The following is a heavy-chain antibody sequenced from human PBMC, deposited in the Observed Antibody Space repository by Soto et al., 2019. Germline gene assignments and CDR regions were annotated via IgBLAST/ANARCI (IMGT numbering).Heavy chain of an antibody. D-gene: IGHD2-2*01. CDR3: ASDIVLVPQLSDAFDI. Sequence: ASVKVSCKASGGTFSSYAISWVRQAPGQGLEWMGGIIPIFGTANYAQKFQGRVTITADESTSTAYMELSSLRSEDTAVYYCASDIVLVPQLSDAFDIWGQGTMVTVSS. CDR1: GGTFSSYA. J-gene: IGHJ3*02. V-gene: IGHV1-69*13. CDR2: IIPIFGTA.